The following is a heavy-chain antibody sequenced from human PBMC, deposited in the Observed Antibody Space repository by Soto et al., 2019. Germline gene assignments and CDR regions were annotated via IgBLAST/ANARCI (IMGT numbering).Heavy chain of an antibody. Sequence: EVQLVESGGGLIQAGGSLRLSCAASGFTVRTNDMSWVRQAPGKGLEWIALIHRVENSKYTDSTYYADSVRDRFTISRDNSKKTVDLQMNDLSAEDTAMYYCARDGSGPFDYWGQGSLVTVSS. CDR1: GFTVRTND. CDR3: ARDGSGPFDY. D-gene: IGHD6-19*01. CDR2: IHRVENSKYTDST. J-gene: IGHJ4*02. V-gene: IGHV3-66*01.